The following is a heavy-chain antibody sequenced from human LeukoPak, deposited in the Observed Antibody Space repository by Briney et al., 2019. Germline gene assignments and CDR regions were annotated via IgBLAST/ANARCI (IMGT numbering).Heavy chain of an antibody. CDR3: ARDRVSWFDP. D-gene: IGHD3-10*01. CDR2: INKEGSET. Sequence: PGGSLRLSCAASGFTLSGYWMSWVRQAPGKGLEWVANINKEGSETFYVDSVKDRFTISKDSAKNSLYLQMNSLRAGDTAVYYCARDRVSWFDPWAQGPLAPVSS. J-gene: IGHJ5*02. CDR1: GFTLSGYW. V-gene: IGHV3-7*01.